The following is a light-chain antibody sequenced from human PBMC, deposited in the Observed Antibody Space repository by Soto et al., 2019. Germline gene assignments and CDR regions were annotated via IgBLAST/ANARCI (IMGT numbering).Light chain of an antibody. CDR1: QSVLYSSNNKNY. V-gene: IGKV4-1*01. J-gene: IGKJ2*01. Sequence: DIVMTHSPDSLAVSLGERANINCKSSQSVLYSSNNKNYLAWYQQKPVQPPKLLIYWASTREAGVPDRFSGSGSGTDFTLTISGLQAEDVAVYYCQQYYSTPDTFGQGTKLEIK. CDR2: WAS. CDR3: QQYYSTPDT.